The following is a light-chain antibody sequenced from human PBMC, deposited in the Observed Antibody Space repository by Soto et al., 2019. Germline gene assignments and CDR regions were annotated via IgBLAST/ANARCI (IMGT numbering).Light chain of an antibody. Sequence: AIQMTQSPSSLSASVGDRVTITCRASQGVGSDFGWYQQKPGKAPKVLIYGISSLHSGVPSRFSGSGSGTDFTLTITSLQPEDIATYFCQQYSGNSRTFGQGTKVDIK. J-gene: IGKJ1*01. CDR2: GIS. V-gene: IGKV1-6*01. CDR1: QGVGSD. CDR3: QQYSGNSRT.